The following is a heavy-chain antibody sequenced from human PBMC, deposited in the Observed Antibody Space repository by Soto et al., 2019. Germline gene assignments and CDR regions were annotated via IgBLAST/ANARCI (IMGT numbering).Heavy chain of an antibody. V-gene: IGHV1-69*02. CDR2: IIPILGIA. J-gene: IGHJ6*02. CDR1: GGTFSSYT. Sequence: QVQLVQSGAEVKKPGSSVKVSCKASGGTFSSYTISWVRQAPGQGLEWMGRIIPILGIANYAQKFQGRVTITADKSTSTAYMGLGSLRSEDTAVYYCAREDIVVVVAATHYYYGMDVWGQGTTVTVSS. D-gene: IGHD2-15*01. CDR3: AREDIVVVVAATHYYYGMDV.